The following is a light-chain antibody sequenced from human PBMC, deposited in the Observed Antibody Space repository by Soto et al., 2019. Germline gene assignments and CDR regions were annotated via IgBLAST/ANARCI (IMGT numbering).Light chain of an antibody. CDR1: QSVSSY. Sequence: IVLTQSTATLSLSPGERATLSCGASQSVSSYLAWYQQKPGLAPRLVIYDSSIRATGIPDRFSGSGSGTDFTLTISRLEPEDFAMYFCQQYGNSPQITFGQGTLLEIK. CDR2: DSS. CDR3: QQYGNSPQIT. V-gene: IGKV3D-20*01. J-gene: IGKJ5*01.